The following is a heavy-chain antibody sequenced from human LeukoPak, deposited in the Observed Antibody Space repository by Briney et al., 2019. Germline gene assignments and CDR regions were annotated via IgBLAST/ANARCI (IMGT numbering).Heavy chain of an antibody. CDR3: ASPPYYDSSGYFDI. CDR2: INPNSGGT. Sequence: ASVKVSCKASGYTFTGYYMHWVRQAPGQGLEWMGRINPNSGGTNYAQKFQGRVTMTRDTSISTAYMELSRLRSDDTAVYYCASPPYYDSSGYFDIWGQGTMVIVSS. J-gene: IGHJ3*02. CDR1: GYTFTGYY. D-gene: IGHD3-22*01. V-gene: IGHV1-2*06.